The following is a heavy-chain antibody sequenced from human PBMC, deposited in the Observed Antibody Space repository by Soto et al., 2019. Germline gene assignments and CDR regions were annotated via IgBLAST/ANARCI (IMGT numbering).Heavy chain of an antibody. V-gene: IGHV3-23*01. D-gene: IGHD1-7*01. J-gene: IGHJ4*02. CDR2: IAGNGGDI. CDR1: AFTFSNYA. CDR3: AKKYYGNYPFDH. Sequence: GGSLRLSCEGSAFTFSNYAMAWVRQAPGKGLEWVSSIAGNGGDISYADSVKGRFTISRDNSKSTLFLQMDSLRVEDTAIYYCAKKYYGNYPFDHWGQGTWSPSPQ.